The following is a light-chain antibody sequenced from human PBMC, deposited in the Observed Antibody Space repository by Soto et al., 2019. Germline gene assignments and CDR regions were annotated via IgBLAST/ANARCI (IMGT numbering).Light chain of an antibody. CDR3: QQLNTYPHT. V-gene: IGKV1-9*01. CDR2: GAS. CDR1: QAISTS. Sequence: DIQLTQSPSFLSASVRDRVTITCRASQAISTSLAWYQQKPGKAPNLLVYGASTLQSGVPSRFSVSVSGTQFTLTINSLQPEDFATYFCQQLNTYPHTFGPGTKLEIK. J-gene: IGKJ2*01.